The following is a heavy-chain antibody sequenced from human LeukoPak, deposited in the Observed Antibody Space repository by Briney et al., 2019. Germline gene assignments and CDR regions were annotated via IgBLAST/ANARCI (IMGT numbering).Heavy chain of an antibody. Sequence: GGSLRLSCAASGFTFSSYAMHWVRQAPGKGLEWVAVISYDESNKYYADSVQGRFTISRDNSKNTLYLQMNSLRVEDTAVYYCARDNIAGSGSSDWGQGTLVTVSS. CDR1: GFTFSSYA. CDR2: ISYDESNK. J-gene: IGHJ4*02. CDR3: ARDNIAGSGSSD. V-gene: IGHV3-30-3*01. D-gene: IGHD3-10*01.